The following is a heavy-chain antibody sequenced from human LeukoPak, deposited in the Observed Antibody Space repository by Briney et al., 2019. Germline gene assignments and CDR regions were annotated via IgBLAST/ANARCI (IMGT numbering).Heavy chain of an antibody. CDR2: IIPIFGTA. CDR3: ARGGYCGYVGYYYFGNDV. V-gene: IGHV1-69*01. Sequence: SVKVSCKASGGTFSSYAISWVRQAPGQGLEWMGGIIPIFGTANYAQKFQGRVTITADESTSTAYMELSSLRSEDTAVYYCARGGYCGYVGYYYFGNDVRGQGT. J-gene: IGHJ6*02. CDR1: GGTFSSYA. D-gene: IGHD5-12*01.